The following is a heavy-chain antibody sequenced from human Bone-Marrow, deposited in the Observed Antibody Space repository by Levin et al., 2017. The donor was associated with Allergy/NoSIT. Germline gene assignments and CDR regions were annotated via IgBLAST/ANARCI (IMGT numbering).Heavy chain of an antibody. Sequence: ASVKVSCKASGYSFSNFGISWVRQAPGRGLEWMGWISADSGKTKFAQNLQGRVTLTTDTSTNTAYMELRNLRSDDTAVYYCARQTRISPELDYWGQGTQVTVSS. CDR3: ARQTRISPELDY. J-gene: IGHJ4*02. CDR1: GYSFSNFG. V-gene: IGHV1-18*01. D-gene: IGHD2/OR15-2a*01. CDR2: ISADSGKT.